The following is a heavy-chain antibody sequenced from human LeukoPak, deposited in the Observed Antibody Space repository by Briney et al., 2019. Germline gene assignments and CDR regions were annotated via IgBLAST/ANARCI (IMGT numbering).Heavy chain of an antibody. Sequence: ASVKVSCKASGYAFTRYGISWVRQAPGQGLEWMGWISAYNGNRNSAQKFQGRVTMTTDTSANTAYMELGSLRSDDTAVYYCARGLLTARARDAFDIWGQGTMVTVSS. CDR2: ISAYNGNR. D-gene: IGHD7-27*01. J-gene: IGHJ3*02. CDR1: GYAFTRYG. V-gene: IGHV1-18*01. CDR3: ARGLLTARARDAFDI.